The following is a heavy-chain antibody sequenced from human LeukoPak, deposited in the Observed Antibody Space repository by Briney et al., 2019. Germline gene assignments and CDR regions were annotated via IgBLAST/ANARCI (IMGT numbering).Heavy chain of an antibody. CDR3: ARGPSSIAARPSLGFDY. V-gene: IGHV4-34*01. D-gene: IGHD6-6*01. CDR1: GGSFSGYC. CDR2: INHSGST. Sequence: SETLSLTCAVYGGSFSGYCWSWIRQPPGKGLEWIGEINHSGSTNYNPSLKSRVTISVDTSKNQFSLKLSSVTAADTAVYYCARGPSSIAARPSLGFDYWGQGTLVTVSS. J-gene: IGHJ4*02.